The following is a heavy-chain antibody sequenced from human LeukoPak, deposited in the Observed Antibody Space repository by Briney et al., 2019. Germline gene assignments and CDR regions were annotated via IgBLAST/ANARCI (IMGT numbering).Heavy chain of an antibody. Sequence: GGSLRLSCVASGFTFSKHWMSWVRQAPGKGLEWVANIKQDGSEKYYVDSVKGRFTISRDNAKNSLYVQMNSLRAEDTAVYYCATTGYSSRNYWGQGTLVTVSS. CDR2: IKQDGSEK. V-gene: IGHV3-7*01. CDR1: GFTFSKHW. CDR3: ATTGYSSRNY. D-gene: IGHD6-13*01. J-gene: IGHJ4*02.